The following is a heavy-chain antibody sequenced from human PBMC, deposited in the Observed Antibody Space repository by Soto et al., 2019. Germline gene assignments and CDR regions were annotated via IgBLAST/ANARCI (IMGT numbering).Heavy chain of an antibody. J-gene: IGHJ4*02. D-gene: IGHD3-10*01. CDR2: ISGSGGST. Sequence: GGSLRLSCAASGFTFSSYAMSWVRQAPGKGLEWVSAISGSGGSTYYADSVKGRFTISRDNSKNTLYLQMNSLRAEDTAVYYCAKDRDGSGSYYCFDYWGQGTLVTVSS. CDR1: GFTFSSYA. CDR3: AKDRDGSGSYYCFDY. V-gene: IGHV3-23*01.